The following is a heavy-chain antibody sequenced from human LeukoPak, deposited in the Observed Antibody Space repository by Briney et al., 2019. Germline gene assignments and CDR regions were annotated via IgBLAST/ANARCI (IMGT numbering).Heavy chain of an antibody. D-gene: IGHD6-13*01. CDR2: IKQDGSEK. Sequence: GGSLRLSCAASGFTFSXXXXXXXXQXXXXXXXXXXNIKQDGSEKNYVDXXXGXXXISRDNAKNSLYLQMNSLRAEDTAVYYCATQLWEYYYYGMDVWGQGTTVTVSS. CDR3: ATQLWEYYYYGMDV. J-gene: IGHJ6*02. CDR1: GFTFSXXX. V-gene: IGHV3-7*03.